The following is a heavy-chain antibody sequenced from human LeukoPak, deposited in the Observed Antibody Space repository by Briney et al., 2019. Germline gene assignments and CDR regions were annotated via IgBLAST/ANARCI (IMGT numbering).Heavy chain of an antibody. J-gene: IGHJ6*03. Sequence: GGSLRLSCAASGFTFSSYGMHWVRQAPGRGLEWVALIWYDGSNKYYADSVKGRFTISRDNSKNTLYLQMNSLRADDTAVYYCAKDRDFWSGYWDMGVWGKGTTVTVSS. CDR1: GFTFSSYG. CDR2: IWYDGSNK. CDR3: AKDRDFWSGYWDMGV. V-gene: IGHV3-33*06. D-gene: IGHD3-3*01.